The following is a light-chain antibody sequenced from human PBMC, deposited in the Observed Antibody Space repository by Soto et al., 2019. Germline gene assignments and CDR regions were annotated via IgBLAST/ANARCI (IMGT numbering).Light chain of an antibody. J-gene: IGLJ2*01. CDR3: SSYSSSTTHVV. CDR1: SSDVGDFNY. CDR2: DVT. Sequence: QSALTQPASVSGSPGRSVTISCTGTSSDVGDFNYVSWYQHLPGRAPKLIIYDVTNRPSGISYRFSASKSGRTASLTISGLQAEDEADYYCSSYSSSTTHVVFGGETQLTVL. V-gene: IGLV2-14*03.